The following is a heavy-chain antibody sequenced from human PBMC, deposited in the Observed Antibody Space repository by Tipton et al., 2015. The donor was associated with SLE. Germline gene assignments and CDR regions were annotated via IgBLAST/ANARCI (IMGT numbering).Heavy chain of an antibody. D-gene: IGHD3-3*01. CDR1: GFTFSSYS. V-gene: IGHV3-48*01. CDR3: ARGGFWSGYSGSYGMDV. CDR2: ISSSTITT. J-gene: IGHJ6*02. Sequence: SLRLSCAASGFTFSSYSMNWVRQAPGKGLEWVSSISSSTITTYYADSVKGRFTISRDNAKNSLYLQMNSLRAEDTAVYYCARGGFWSGYSGSYGMDVWGQGTTVTVSS.